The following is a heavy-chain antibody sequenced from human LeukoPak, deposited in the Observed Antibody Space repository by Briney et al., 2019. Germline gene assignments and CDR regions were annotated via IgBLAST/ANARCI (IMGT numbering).Heavy chain of an antibody. CDR3: AREVVVVPAATSYFDY. CDR2: IYYSGST. J-gene: IGHJ4*02. CDR1: GGSVSSGSYY. D-gene: IGHD2-2*01. Sequence: PSETLSLTYTVSGGSVSSGSYYWSWIRQPPGKGLEWIGYIYYSGSTNYNPSLKSRVTISVDTSKNQFSLKLSSVTAADTAVYYCAREVVVVPAATSYFDYWGQGTLVTVSS. V-gene: IGHV4-61*01.